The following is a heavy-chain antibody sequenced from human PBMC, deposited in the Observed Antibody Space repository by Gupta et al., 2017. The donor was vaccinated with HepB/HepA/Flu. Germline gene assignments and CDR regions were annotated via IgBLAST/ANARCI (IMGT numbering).Heavy chain of an antibody. Sequence: QVRLQESGPGLVKPSETLSLTCTVSGGSISFYYWSWIRQPPGKGLEWIGYIHSSGSTNYNPSLKSRVTMSVDTSKNQFSLKLNSVTAADTAVYYCAKMSNTWYDLSFWGQGTLVTVSS. CDR3: AKMSNTWYDLSF. V-gene: IGHV4-59*01. CDR1: GGSISFYY. D-gene: IGHD6-13*01. J-gene: IGHJ4*02. CDR2: IHSSGST.